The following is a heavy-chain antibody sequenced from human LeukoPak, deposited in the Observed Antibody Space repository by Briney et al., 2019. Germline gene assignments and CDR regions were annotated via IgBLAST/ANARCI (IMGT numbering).Heavy chain of an antibody. CDR3: ARHQSSGYYLDAFDI. CDR2: IIPIFGTA. D-gene: IGHD3-22*01. J-gene: IGHJ3*02. Sequence: SVKVSCKASGGTFSSYAISWVRQAPGQGLEWMGRIIPIFGTANYAQKFQGRVTITTDEFTSTAYMELSSLRSEDTAVYYCARHQSSGYYLDAFDIWGQGTMVTVSS. V-gene: IGHV1-69*05. CDR1: GGTFSSYA.